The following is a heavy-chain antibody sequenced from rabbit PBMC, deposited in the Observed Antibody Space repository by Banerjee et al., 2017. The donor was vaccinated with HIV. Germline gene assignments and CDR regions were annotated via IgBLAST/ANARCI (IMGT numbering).Heavy chain of an antibody. V-gene: IGHV1S45*01. D-gene: IGHD4-1*01. CDR1: GFSFSSRYW. CDR3: ARELGDYYGMDL. Sequence: QQQLEESGGDLVKPEGSLTLTCTASGFSFSSRYWICWVRQAPGKGLEWIGCMNAGTSGGSYYARWAKGRFTISKTSSTTLTLQMTSLTVADTATYFCARELGDYYGMDLWGPGTLVTVS. CDR2: MNAGTSGGS. J-gene: IGHJ6*01.